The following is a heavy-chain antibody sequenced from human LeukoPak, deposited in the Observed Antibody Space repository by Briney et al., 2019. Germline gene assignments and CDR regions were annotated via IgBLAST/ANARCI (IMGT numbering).Heavy chain of an antibody. CDR2: IKQDGSEK. V-gene: IGHV3-7*01. CDR1: GFTFSSYW. CDR3: ARVPIDSSGWYVAFDI. D-gene: IGHD6-19*01. J-gene: IGHJ3*02. Sequence: PGGSLRLSCAASGFTFSSYWMNWVRQASGKGLEWVANIKQDGSEKYYVDSVKGRFTISRDNAKNSLYLQMNSLRAEDTAVYYCARVPIDSSGWYVAFDIWGQGTMVTVSS.